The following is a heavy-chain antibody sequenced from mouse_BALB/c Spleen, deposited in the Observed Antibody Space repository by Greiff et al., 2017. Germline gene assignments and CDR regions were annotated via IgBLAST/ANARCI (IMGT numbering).Heavy chain of an antibody. Sequence: VQLKESGAELVRSGASVKLSCTASGFNIKDYYMHWVKQRPEQGLEWIGWIDPENGDTEYAPKFQGKATMTADTSSNTAYLQLSSLTSEDTAVYYCNACYGNYEAMDYWGQGTSVTVSS. V-gene: IGHV14-4*02. CDR2: IDPENGDT. D-gene: IGHD2-1*01. J-gene: IGHJ4*01. CDR1: GFNIKDYY. CDR3: NACYGNYEAMDY.